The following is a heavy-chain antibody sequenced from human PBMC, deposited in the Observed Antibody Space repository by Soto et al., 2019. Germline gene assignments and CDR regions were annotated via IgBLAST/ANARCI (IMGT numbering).Heavy chain of an antibody. V-gene: IGHV1-69*01. CDR3: AIVKNTIFGVVIRRKSYYYYYGMDV. J-gene: IGHJ6*02. CDR2: IIPIFGTA. D-gene: IGHD3-3*01. Sequence: QVQLVQSGAEVKKPGSSVKVSCKASGGTFSSYAISWVRQAPGQGLEWMGGIIPIFGTANYAQKFQGRVTITADESTSTAYMELSSLRAEDTAVYYCAIVKNTIFGVVIRRKSYYYYYGMDVWGQGTTVTVSS. CDR1: GGTFSSYA.